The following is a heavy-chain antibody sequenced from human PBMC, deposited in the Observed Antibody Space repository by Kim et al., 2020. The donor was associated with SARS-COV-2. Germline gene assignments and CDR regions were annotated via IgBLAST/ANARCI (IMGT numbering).Heavy chain of an antibody. CDR1: GFTFSSYS. CDR3: ARDERRIVGATTSVY. V-gene: IGHV3-48*02. CDR2: ISSSSSTI. Sequence: GGSLRLSCAASGFTFSSYSMNWVRQAPGKGLEWVSYISSSSSTIYYADSVKGRFTISRDNAKNSLYLQMNSLRDEDTAVYYCARDERRIVGATTSVYWGQGTLVTVSS. D-gene: IGHD1-26*01. J-gene: IGHJ4*02.